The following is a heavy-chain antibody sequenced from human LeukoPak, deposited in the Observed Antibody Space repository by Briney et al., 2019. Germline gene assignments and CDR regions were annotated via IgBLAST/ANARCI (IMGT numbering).Heavy chain of an antibody. CDR3: GRALFKEVGGWYFDY. CDR1: GFTFGDFA. J-gene: IGHJ4*02. Sequence: GGSLRLSCVGSGFTFGDFAVNWIRQAPGKGLEWVSFITSEAYGETKEYDASVRGRFTISRDDPRSVAYLQMNSLKSEDTAVYYCGRALFKEVGGWYFDYWAREPWSPSLQ. CDR2: ITSEAYGETK. D-gene: IGHD1-26*01. V-gene: IGHV3-49*03.